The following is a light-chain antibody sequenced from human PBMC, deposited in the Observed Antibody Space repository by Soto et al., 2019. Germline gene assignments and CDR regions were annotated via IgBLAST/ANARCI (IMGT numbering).Light chain of an antibody. CDR1: SSDVGGYNY. V-gene: IGLV2-14*01. Sequence: QSALTQPASVSGSPGQSITISCTGTSSDVGGYNYVSWFQQHPGKAPKLIIYEVTNRPSGVSNRFSGSKSGNTASLTISGLQTEDEADYYCTSYTNSHTGVFGGGTKLTVL. J-gene: IGLJ3*02. CDR3: TSYTNSHTGV. CDR2: EVT.